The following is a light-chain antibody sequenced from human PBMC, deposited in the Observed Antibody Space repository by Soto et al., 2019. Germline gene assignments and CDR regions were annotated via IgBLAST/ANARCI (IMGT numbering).Light chain of an antibody. CDR1: SSDVGGYNY. CDR3: SSYTSSSTRVV. CDR2: EVS. J-gene: IGLJ2*01. V-gene: IGLV2-14*01. Sequence: QSALTQPASVSGSPGQSITISYTGTSSDVGGYNYVSWYQQHPGKAPKLMIYEVSNRPSGVSNRFSGSKSGNTASLTISGLQAEDEADYYCSSYTSSSTRVVFGGGTKVTVL.